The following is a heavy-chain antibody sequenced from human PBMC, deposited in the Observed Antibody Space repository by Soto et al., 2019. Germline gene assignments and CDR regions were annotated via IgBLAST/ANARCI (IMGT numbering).Heavy chain of an antibody. J-gene: IGHJ4*02. CDR1: GYTFSGYY. Sequence: ASVKVSCKASGYTFSGYYMHWVRQAPGQGLEWMGWINPNSGGTNYAQKFQGWVTMTRDTPISTAYMELSRLRSDDTAVYYCAREEGYYDSSGYYIYWGQGTLVTVSS. CDR3: AREEGYYDSSGYYIY. V-gene: IGHV1-2*04. CDR2: INPNSGGT. D-gene: IGHD3-22*01.